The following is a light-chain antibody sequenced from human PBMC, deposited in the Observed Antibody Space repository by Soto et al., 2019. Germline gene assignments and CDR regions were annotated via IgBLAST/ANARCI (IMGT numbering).Light chain of an antibody. V-gene: IGKV1-8*01. CDR3: QQANSFPS. Sequence: AIRMTQSPSSFSASTGDRVTITFRASQSISSYVAWYQQKPGKAPKLLIYAASSLQSGVPSRFSGSGSGTDFTLTISSLQPEDFATYYCQQANSFPSFGGGTKVDI. J-gene: IGKJ4*01. CDR2: AAS. CDR1: QSISSY.